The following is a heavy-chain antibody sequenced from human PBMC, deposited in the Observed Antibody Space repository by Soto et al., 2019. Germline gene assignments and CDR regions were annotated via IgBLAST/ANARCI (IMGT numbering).Heavy chain of an antibody. CDR3: ARDRYYYDQSDAFDI. CDR2: IYYSGST. D-gene: IGHD3-22*01. Sequence: SETLSLTCTVSGGSIGSGGDYWSWIRQHPGKGLEWIGYIYYSGSTYYNPSLKSRVTISVDTSKNQFSLKLSSVTAADTAVYYCARDRYYYDQSDAFDIWGQGTMVTVSS. J-gene: IGHJ3*02. CDR1: GGSIGSGGDY. V-gene: IGHV4-31*03.